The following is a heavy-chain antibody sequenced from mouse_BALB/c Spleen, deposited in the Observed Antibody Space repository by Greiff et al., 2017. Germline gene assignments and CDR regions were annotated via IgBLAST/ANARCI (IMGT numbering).Heavy chain of an antibody. V-gene: IGHV2-6-7*01. CDR1: GFSLTGYG. CDR3: ARGSYYYGSSHYYAMDY. Sequence: VHLVESGPGLVAPSQSLSITCTVSGFSLTGYGVNWVRQPPGKGLEWLGMIWGDGSTDYNSALKSRLSISKDNSKSQVFLKMNSLQTDDTARYYCARGSYYYGSSHYYAMDYWGQGTSVTVAS. J-gene: IGHJ4*01. D-gene: IGHD1-1*01. CDR2: IWGDGST.